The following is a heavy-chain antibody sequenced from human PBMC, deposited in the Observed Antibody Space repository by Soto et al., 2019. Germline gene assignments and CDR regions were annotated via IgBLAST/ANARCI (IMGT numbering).Heavy chain of an antibody. D-gene: IGHD6-13*01. J-gene: IGHJ4*02. CDR1: DGSLSSRSNY. CDR3: VRLYSSTWWLPSY. V-gene: IGHV4-39*01. CDR2: IFHSGNT. Sequence: QLQLQESGPGLVKPSETLSLTCTVSDGSLSSRSNYWGWIRQPPGKGLEWFGSIFHSGNTYYNPTLTSRLTISVDTSKNQFSLKLSSVTAADTAIYYCVRLYSSTWWLPSYWGQGTLVSVSS.